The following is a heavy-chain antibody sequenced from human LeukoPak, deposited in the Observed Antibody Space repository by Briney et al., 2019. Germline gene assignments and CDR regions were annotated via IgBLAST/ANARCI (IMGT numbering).Heavy chain of an antibody. CDR1: GGTFSSYA. Sequence: SVKLPCKASGGTFSSYAISWVRQAPGQGLEWMGRIIPILGIANYAQNFQGRVTITADKSTSTVYMGLSSVRSEDTAVYYCARSLVAVAGTEEYYFDYWGQGTMVTVSS. CDR3: ARSLVAVAGTEEYYFDY. J-gene: IGHJ4*02. CDR2: IIPILGIA. D-gene: IGHD6-19*01. V-gene: IGHV1-69*04.